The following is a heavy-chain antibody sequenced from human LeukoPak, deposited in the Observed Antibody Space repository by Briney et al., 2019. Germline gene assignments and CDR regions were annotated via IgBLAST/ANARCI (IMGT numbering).Heavy chain of an antibody. CDR2: IYPGDSDT. Sequence: GESLKISCKGSGYSFTSQWIGWVRQMPGKGLEWMGIIYPGDSDTRYSPSFQGQVTISADKSISTAYLQWSSLKASDTAMYYCARTEQVYYDSSGYYGDPFDYWGQGTLVTVSS. V-gene: IGHV5-51*01. CDR1: GYSFTSQW. D-gene: IGHD3-22*01. J-gene: IGHJ4*02. CDR3: ARTEQVYYDSSGYYGDPFDY.